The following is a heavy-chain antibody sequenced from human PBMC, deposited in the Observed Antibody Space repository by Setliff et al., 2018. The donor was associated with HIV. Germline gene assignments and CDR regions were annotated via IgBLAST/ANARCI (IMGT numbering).Heavy chain of an antibody. CDR2: ISHSGNT. J-gene: IGHJ4*02. V-gene: IGHV4-39*07. CDR3: ARDPHYYDSGGHYSYFYFDF. CDR1: GGSISSNSDH. Sequence: SETLSLTCTVSGGSISSNSDHWGWIRQPPGKGLEWIGGISHSGNTYYNPSLQSRVTISLDMSKNQFSLKLNSVSAADTAVYYCARDPHYYDSGGHYSYFYFDFWGLGMRVTVSS. D-gene: IGHD3-22*01.